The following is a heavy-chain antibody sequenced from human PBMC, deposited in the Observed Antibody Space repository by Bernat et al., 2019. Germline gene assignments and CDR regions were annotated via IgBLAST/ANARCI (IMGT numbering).Heavy chain of an antibody. CDR3: ARAAGDGRHSFDY. CDR2: ISSSSSTI. CDR1: GFTVSSYS. D-gene: IGHD1-26*01. Sequence: EVQLVESGGGLVQPGGSLRVSCVASGFTVSSYSMNWVRQAPGKGLEWISYISSSSSTIYDADSVKGRFTISRDNANNSLYLQMNSLRDEDTAVYYCARAAGDGRHSFDYWGQGNLVTVSS. V-gene: IGHV3-48*02. J-gene: IGHJ4*02.